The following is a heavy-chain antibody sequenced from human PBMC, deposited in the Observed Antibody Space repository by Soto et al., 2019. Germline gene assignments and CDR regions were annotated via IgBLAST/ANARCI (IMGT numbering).Heavy chain of an antibody. CDR3: AREASAYSSSWSYFDY. D-gene: IGHD6-13*01. J-gene: IGHJ4*02. Sequence: ASLKFSCKASGYTFTSYGISWVRQAPGQGLEWMGWISAYNGNTNYAQKLQGRVSMTTDTSTSTAYMELRSLRSDDTAVYYCAREASAYSSSWSYFDYWGQGTLVTVSS. V-gene: IGHV1-18*01. CDR1: GYTFTSYG. CDR2: ISAYNGNT.